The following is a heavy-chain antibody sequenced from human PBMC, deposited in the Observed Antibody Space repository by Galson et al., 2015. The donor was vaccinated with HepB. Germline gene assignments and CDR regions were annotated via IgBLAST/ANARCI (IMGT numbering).Heavy chain of an antibody. CDR3: ARALAVVPSDYYGSGSYLCYFDY. CDR2: IIPILGIA. D-gene: IGHD3-10*01. CDR1: GGTFSSYA. V-gene: IGHV1-69*04. J-gene: IGHJ4*02. Sequence: SVKVSCKASGGTFSSYAISWVRQAPGQGLEWMGRIIPILGIANYAQKLQGRVTMTTDTSTSTAYMELRSLRSDDTAVYYCARALAVVPSDYYGSGSYLCYFDYWGQGTLVTVSS.